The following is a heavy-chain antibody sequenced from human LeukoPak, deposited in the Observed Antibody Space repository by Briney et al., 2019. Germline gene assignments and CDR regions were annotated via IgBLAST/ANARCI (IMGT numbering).Heavy chain of an antibody. J-gene: IGHJ5*02. V-gene: IGHV4-30-4*01. CDR2: IYHSGST. D-gene: IGHD3-10*01. CDR1: GGSISNGDYY. CDR3: ARGRDYYDSGTWGWFDP. Sequence: SETLSLTCTVSGGSISNGDYYWSWIRQPPGKGLEWIGYIYHSGSTYYNPSLKSRATISADTSKNQFSLKLTYVTAADTAVYHCARGRDYYDSGTWGWFDPWGQGTRVTVSS.